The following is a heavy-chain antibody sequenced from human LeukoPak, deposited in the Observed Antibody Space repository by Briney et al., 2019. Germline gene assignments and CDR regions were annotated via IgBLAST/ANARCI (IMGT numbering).Heavy chain of an antibody. CDR1: GGSISSGSYY. V-gene: IGHV4-61*02. CDR2: IYTSGST. J-gene: IGHJ4*02. CDR3: ARAGQGGFGEYPYDY. Sequence: SETLSLTCTVSGGSISSGSYYWSWIRQPAGKGLEWIGRIYTSGSTNYNPSLKSRVTISVDTSKNQFSLKLSSVTAADTAVYYCARAGQGGFGEYPYDYWGQGTLVTVSS. D-gene: IGHD3-10*01.